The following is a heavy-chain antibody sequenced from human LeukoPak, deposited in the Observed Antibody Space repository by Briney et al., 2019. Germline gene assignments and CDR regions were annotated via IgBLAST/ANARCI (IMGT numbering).Heavy chain of an antibody. CDR2: INHSGST. CDR3: ARDGVAYYYDSSGFSH. D-gene: IGHD3-22*01. CDR1: GGSFSGYY. Sequence: SETLSLTCAVYGGSFSGYYWSWIRQPPGKGLEWIGEINHSGSTNYNPSLKSRVTISVDTSENQFSLKLSSVTAADTAVYYCARDGVAYYYDSSGFSHWGQGTLVTVSS. J-gene: IGHJ4*02. V-gene: IGHV4-34*01.